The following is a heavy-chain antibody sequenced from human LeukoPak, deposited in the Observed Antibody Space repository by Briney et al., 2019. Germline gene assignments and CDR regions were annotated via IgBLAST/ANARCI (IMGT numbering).Heavy chain of an antibody. CDR1: GSTFSSYA. Sequence: GGSLRLSCAASGSTFSSYAMSWVRQAPGKGLEWVSAISGSGGSTYYADSVKGRFTISRDNSKSTLYLQMNSLRAEDTAVYYCATTRYIVVVTAIPNWFDPWGQGTLVTVSS. D-gene: IGHD2-21*02. J-gene: IGHJ5*02. V-gene: IGHV3-23*01. CDR3: ATTRYIVVVTAIPNWFDP. CDR2: ISGSGGST.